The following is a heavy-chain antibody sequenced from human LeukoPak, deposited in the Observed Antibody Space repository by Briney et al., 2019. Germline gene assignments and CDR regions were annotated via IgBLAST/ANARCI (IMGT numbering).Heavy chain of an antibody. Sequence: GGSLRLSCAAAGFTFSSYGMHWVRQAPGKGLEWAAVVSYDGSNKYYADSVKGRFTISRDNSKNTLYLQMNSLRPEDTAVYYCAKDLHDHGDHEFDYWGQGTLVSVSS. J-gene: IGHJ4*02. CDR2: VSYDGSNK. CDR1: GFTFSSYG. CDR3: AKDLHDHGDHEFDY. V-gene: IGHV3-30*18. D-gene: IGHD4-17*01.